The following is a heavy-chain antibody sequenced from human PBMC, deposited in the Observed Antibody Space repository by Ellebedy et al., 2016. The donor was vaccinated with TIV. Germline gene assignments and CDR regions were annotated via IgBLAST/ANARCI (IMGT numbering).Heavy chain of an antibody. CDR1: GYAFTSYG. V-gene: IGHV1-2*02. CDR2: INPNSGGT. Sequence: ASVKVSCKASGYAFTSYGISWVRQAPGQGLEWMGWINPNSGGTNYTQKFQGRVTMTRDTSSSTAYLDLSRLRSDDTAVYYCAFDATMTGDAFDIWGQGTMVTVSS. CDR3: AFDATMTGDAFDI. D-gene: IGHD3-9*01. J-gene: IGHJ3*02.